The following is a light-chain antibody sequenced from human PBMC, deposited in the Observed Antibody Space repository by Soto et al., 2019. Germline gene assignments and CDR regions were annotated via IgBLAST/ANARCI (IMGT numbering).Light chain of an antibody. CDR3: SSYAGSNNYLV. CDR1: SSDIGAYNF. J-gene: IGLJ3*02. CDR2: GVS. Sequence: QSVLTQPPSASGSPGQSVSISCTGTSSDIGAYNFVSWYQQHPGKAPRLMIYGVSKRPSGVPDRFSGSKSGNTASLTVSGLQAEDEADYYCSSYAGSNNYLVFGGGTKLTVL. V-gene: IGLV2-8*01.